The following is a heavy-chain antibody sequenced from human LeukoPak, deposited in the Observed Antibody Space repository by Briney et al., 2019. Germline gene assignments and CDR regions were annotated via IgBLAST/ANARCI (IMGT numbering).Heavy chain of an antibody. CDR2: IIGSGDST. CDR3: AKHGSGWYSDY. J-gene: IGHJ4*02. V-gene: IGHV3-23*01. D-gene: IGHD6-19*01. Sequence: GGCLRLSCAAPGFTFSSYAMSWVRQAPGKGLEWVSAIIGSGDSTYYADSVKGRFTISRDNSKNTLYLQMISLRAEDTAVYYCAKHGSGWYSDYWGQGTLVTVSS. CDR1: GFTFSSYA.